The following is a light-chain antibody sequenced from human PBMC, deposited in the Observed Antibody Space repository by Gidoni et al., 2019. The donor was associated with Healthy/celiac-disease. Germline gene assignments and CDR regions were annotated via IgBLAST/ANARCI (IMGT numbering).Light chain of an antibody. CDR1: QSVSSN. CDR3: QQYNNWPLTWT. Sequence: EIVMTQSPATLSVSPGERATLSCRANQSVSSNLAWYQQKPGQAPRPLIYGASTRATGIPARFSGSGSGTEFTLTISSLQSEDYAVYYCQQYNNWPLTWTFGQXTKVEIK. J-gene: IGKJ1*01. V-gene: IGKV3-15*01. CDR2: GAS.